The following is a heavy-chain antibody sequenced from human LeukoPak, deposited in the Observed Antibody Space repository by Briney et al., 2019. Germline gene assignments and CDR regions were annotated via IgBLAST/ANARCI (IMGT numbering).Heavy chain of an antibody. V-gene: IGHV3-33*01. J-gene: IGHJ6*02. Sequence: GGSLRLSCAASGFMFNNYGMHWVRQAPGKGLEGVAAIWYDGSNKYYADSVKGRFTLSRDNSKNTLYLQMNSLRAEDTAVYYCARDLYESGLHYYSYYGMDVWGQGTTVTVSS. CDR3: ARDLYESGLHYYSYYGMDV. CDR1: GFMFNNYG. CDR2: IWYDGSNK. D-gene: IGHD2-2*02.